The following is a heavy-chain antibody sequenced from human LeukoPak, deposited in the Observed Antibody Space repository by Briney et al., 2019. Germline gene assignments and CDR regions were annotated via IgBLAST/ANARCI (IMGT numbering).Heavy chain of an antibody. CDR2: IYYSGST. V-gene: IGHV4-30-4*02. Sequence: SETLSLTCTVSGGSISSGDYYWSWIRQPPGKGLEWIGYIYYSGSTYYNPSLKSRVTISVDTSKNQVSLNLNSVTAADTAVYYCARYSTYCASTSCYQFDLWGQGTLVTVSS. D-gene: IGHD2-2*01. CDR1: GGSISSGDYY. J-gene: IGHJ5*02. CDR3: ARYSTYCASTSCYQFDL.